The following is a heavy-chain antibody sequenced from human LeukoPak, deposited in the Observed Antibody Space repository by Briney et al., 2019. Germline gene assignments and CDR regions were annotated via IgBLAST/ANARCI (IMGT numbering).Heavy chain of an antibody. CDR3: ARDRVRDYVWGSYRFFDY. D-gene: IGHD3-16*02. V-gene: IGHV1-2*02. CDR2: INPNSGGT. J-gene: IGHJ4*02. CDR1: GYTFTGYY. Sequence: ASVKVSCKASGYTFTGYYMHWVRQAPGQGLEWMGWINPNSGGTNYAQKFQGRVTMTRDTSISTAYMELSRLRSDDTAVYYCARDRVRDYVWGSYRFFDYWGQGTLVTVSS.